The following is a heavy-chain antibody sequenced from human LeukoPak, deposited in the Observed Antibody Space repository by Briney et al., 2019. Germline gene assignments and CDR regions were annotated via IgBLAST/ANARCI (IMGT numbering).Heavy chain of an antibody. Sequence: ASVKVSCKASGYTFTSYGISWVRQAPGQGLEWMGWISAYNGNTNYAQKLQGRVTMTTDTSTSTAYMELRSLRSDDTALYYCARDFLAARSYYYYYMDVWGKGTTVTVSS. D-gene: IGHD6-6*01. CDR1: GYTFTSYG. V-gene: IGHV1-18*01. CDR2: ISAYNGNT. J-gene: IGHJ6*03. CDR3: ARDFLAARSYYYYYMDV.